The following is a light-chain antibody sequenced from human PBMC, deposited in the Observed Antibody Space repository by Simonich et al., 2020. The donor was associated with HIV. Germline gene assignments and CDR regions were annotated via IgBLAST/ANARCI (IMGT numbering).Light chain of an antibody. V-gene: IGKV3-15*01. CDR3: QQYNNWPSPFT. J-gene: IGKJ3*01. CDR1: QSVSSN. Sequence: EIVMTQSPATLSVSPGERATLSCRASQSVSSNLAWYQQKPGQAPRLLIYGASSRATGIPARFSGSGFGTEFTLTISSMQSEDFALYYCQQYNNWPSPFTFGPWTKVDIK. CDR2: GAS.